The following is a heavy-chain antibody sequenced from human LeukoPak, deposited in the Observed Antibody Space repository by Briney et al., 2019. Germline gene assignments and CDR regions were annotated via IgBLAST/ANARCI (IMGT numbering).Heavy chain of an antibody. CDR1: GASISGGTYY. J-gene: IGHJ4*02. CDR2: IYYTGST. Sequence: SETLSLACSVSGASISGGTYYWGWIRQPPGKGLEWIGSIYYTGSTYDNPSLKSRVTISVDTSKNQFSLKLSSVTAADTAVYYCARRGGSGRAFDYWGQGTLVTVSS. D-gene: IGHD1-26*01. V-gene: IGHV4-39*01. CDR3: ARRGGSGRAFDY.